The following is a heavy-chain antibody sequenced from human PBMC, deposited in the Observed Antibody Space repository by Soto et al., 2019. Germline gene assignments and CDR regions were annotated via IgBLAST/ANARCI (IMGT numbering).Heavy chain of an antibody. CDR1: GFTFNTYA. CDR2: ISYDGRNK. CDR3: TRPRDLYLDWPPGMDV. J-gene: IGHJ6*02. D-gene: IGHD3-9*01. V-gene: IGHV3-30*04. Sequence: ESGGGVVQPGRSLRLSCAASGFTFNTYAMHWVRQAPGKGLEWVAVISYDGRNKYYADSVKGRFTISRDNSKNTLYLQMNCLRAEDTAVYYCTRPRDLYLDWPPGMDVWGQGTTVTVSS.